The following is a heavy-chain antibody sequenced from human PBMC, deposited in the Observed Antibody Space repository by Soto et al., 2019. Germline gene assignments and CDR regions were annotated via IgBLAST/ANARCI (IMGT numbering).Heavy chain of an antibody. J-gene: IGHJ4*02. V-gene: IGHV1-69*01. CDR1: EGTFNSYA. Sequence: QAQVVQSGAEMRKPGSSVKLSCKASEGTFNSYAIAWVRQAPGQGLEWMGGIIPYYNTLNYAQKFQDRVTITADDSTNTVYIELSSLRSDDTAVYFCASGASRWYPYFFDSWAQGTLVTVSS. CDR3: ASGASRWYPYFFDS. CDR2: IIPYYNTL. D-gene: IGHD6-13*01.